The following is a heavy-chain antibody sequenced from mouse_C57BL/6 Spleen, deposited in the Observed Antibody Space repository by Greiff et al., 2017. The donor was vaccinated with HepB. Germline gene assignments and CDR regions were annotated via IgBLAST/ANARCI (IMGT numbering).Heavy chain of an antibody. CDR1: GFSLTSYG. D-gene: IGHD2-4*01. V-gene: IGHV2-6-1*01. J-gene: IGHJ2*01. CDR3: ARHQYDYDGGYYFDY. CDR2: IWSDGST. Sequence: VQLQQSGPGLVAPSQSLSITCTVSGFSLTSYGVHWVRQPPGKGLEWLVVIWSDGSTTYNSALKSRLSISKDNSKSQVFLKMNSLQTDDTAMYYCARHQYDYDGGYYFDYWGQGTTLTVSS.